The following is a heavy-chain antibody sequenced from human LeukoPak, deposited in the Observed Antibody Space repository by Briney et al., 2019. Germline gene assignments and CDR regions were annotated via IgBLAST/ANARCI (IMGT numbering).Heavy chain of an antibody. Sequence: SVNVSCKASGFTFTSSAVQWVRQARGQRLEWIGWIVVGSGNTNYAQKFQERVTITRDMSTSTAYMELSSLRSEDTAVYYCAAGTASITIFDYYYGMDVWGQGTTVTVSS. J-gene: IGHJ6*02. D-gene: IGHD3-9*01. CDR3: AAGTASITIFDYYYGMDV. CDR2: IVVGSGNT. V-gene: IGHV1-58*01. CDR1: GFTFTSSA.